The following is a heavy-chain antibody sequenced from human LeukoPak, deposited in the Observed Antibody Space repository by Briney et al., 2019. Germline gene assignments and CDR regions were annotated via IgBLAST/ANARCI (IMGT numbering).Heavy chain of an antibody. D-gene: IGHD2-15*01. CDR1: GFTFGSYA. Sequence: GGSLRLSCAASGFTFGSYAMSWVRQAPGKGLEWVSAISGSGGSTYYADSVKGRFTISRDNSKNTLYLQMNSLRAEDTAVYYCAKIRDTYCSGGSCYSFGWFDPWGQGTLVTVSS. CDR3: AKIRDTYCSGGSCYSFGWFDP. CDR2: ISGSGGST. V-gene: IGHV3-23*01. J-gene: IGHJ5*02.